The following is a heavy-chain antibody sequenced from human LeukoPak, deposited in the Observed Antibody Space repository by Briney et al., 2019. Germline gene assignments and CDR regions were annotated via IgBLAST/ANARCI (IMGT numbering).Heavy chain of an antibody. Sequence: GSLRLSCAASGFTFSSYSMNWVRQAPGKGLEWVSAITGSGTNRYYADSLKGRFTTSRDNSKNTVFLQMNSLRHEDTAIYYCVIWGDYDVLTGYYVPDYWGQGTLVTVAS. J-gene: IGHJ4*02. CDR3: VIWGDYDVLTGYYVPDY. CDR1: GFTFSSYS. CDR2: ITGSGTNR. V-gene: IGHV3-23*01. D-gene: IGHD3-9*01.